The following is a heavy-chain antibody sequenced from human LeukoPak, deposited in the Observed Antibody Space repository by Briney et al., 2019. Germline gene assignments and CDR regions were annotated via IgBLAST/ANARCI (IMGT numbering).Heavy chain of an antibody. CDR1: GYSISSGYY. V-gene: IGHV4-38-2*01. CDR3: ARLRYCSGGICYRFDY. CDR2: IYHSGST. D-gene: IGHD2-15*01. J-gene: IGHJ4*02. Sequence: PSETLSLTCAVSGYSISSGYYWGWIRQPPGKGLEWIGSIYHSGSTYYNPSLKSRVTISVDTSKNQFSLKLSSVTAADTAVYYCARLRYCSGGICYRFDYWGQGTLVTVSS.